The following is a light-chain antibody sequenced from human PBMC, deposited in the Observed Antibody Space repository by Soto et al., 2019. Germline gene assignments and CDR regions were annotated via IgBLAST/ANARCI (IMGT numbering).Light chain of an antibody. CDR3: CSYAGYSTSAV. CDR1: SSDVGSNNL. CDR2: EGG. J-gene: IGLJ2*01. V-gene: IGLV2-23*01. Sequence: QSVLTQPASVSGSPGQSITISCTGTSSDVGSNNLVSWYQQHPGKAPKVIIYEGGKRPSGVSNRFSGSKSGITASLTISGLQAEDEADYYCCSYAGYSTSAVFGGGTKLTVL.